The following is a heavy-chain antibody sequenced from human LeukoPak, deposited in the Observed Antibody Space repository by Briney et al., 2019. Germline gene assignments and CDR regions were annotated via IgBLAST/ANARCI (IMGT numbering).Heavy chain of an antibody. Sequence: PSETLSLTCTVSGGSISSYYWSWIRQPPGKGLEWIGYIYTSGSTNYNPSLKSRVTISVDTSKNQFSLKLSSVTAADTAVYYCARLVEKEYYFDHWGQGTLVTVSS. CDR2: IYTSGST. V-gene: IGHV4-4*09. CDR3: ARLVEKEYYFDH. J-gene: IGHJ4*02. CDR1: GGSISSYY. D-gene: IGHD2-2*01.